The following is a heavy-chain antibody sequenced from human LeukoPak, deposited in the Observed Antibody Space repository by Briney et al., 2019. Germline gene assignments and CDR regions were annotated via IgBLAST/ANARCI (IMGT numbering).Heavy chain of an antibody. CDR2: ISSSGSYI. V-gene: IGHV3-21*01. Sequence: GGSLGLSCAASGFTFSSYSMNWVRQAPGKGLEWVSSISSSGSYIYYADSVKGRFTISRDNAKNSMYLQMNSLRAEDTAAYYCARGALYDDILTGIDYWGQGTLVTVSP. CDR1: GFTFSSYS. J-gene: IGHJ4*02. D-gene: IGHD3-9*01. CDR3: ARGALYDDILTGIDY.